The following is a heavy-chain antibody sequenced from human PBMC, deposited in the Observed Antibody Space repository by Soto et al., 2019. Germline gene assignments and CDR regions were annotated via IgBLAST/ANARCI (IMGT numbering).Heavy chain of an antibody. CDR3: ARWARYSSGWYYYGMDV. CDR1: GASISSYF. CDR2: IYTSGST. J-gene: IGHJ6*02. V-gene: IGHV4-4*07. Sequence: SETLSLTCTVSGASISSYFWSWIRQPAGKGLEWIGRIYTSGSTNYNPSLKSRVTISVDTSKNQFSLKLSSVTAADTAVYYCARWARYSSGWYYYGMDVWGQGTTVTVSS. D-gene: IGHD6-19*01.